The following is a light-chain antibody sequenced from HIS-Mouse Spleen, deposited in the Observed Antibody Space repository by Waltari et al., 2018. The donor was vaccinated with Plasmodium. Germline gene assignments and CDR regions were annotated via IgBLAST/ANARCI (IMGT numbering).Light chain of an antibody. CDR3: YSTDSSGNHRV. V-gene: IGLV3-10*01. CDR2: EDS. CDR1: ALPKKY. J-gene: IGLJ3*02. Sequence: SYELTQPPSVSVSPGQTARITCSGDALPKKYAYWYQQKSGQAPVLVIYEDSKRPSGSPEGFAGSSSGTMANLTISGAQVEDEADYYCYSTDSSGNHRVFGGGTKLTVL.